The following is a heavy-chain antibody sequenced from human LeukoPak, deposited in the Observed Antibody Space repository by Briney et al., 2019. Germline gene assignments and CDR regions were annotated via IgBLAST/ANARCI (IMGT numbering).Heavy chain of an antibody. CDR3: ARANQDYDFWSVYVY. J-gene: IGHJ4*02. CDR2: ISSSGTTI. CDR1: GFTFSSYA. V-gene: IGHV3-48*03. D-gene: IGHD3-3*01. Sequence: GGSLRLSCASSGFTFSSYAMNWVRQSPGKGLEWISYISSSGTTIYYADSVKGRFTISRDNAKSSLYLQMNSLRAEDTAVYYCARANQDYDFWSVYVYSRQGTLVTVSS.